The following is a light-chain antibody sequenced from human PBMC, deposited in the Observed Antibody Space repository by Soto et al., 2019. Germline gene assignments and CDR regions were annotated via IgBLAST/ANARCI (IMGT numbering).Light chain of an antibody. V-gene: IGKV1-39*01. CDR2: AAS. CDR3: QQSYSTPLT. J-gene: IGKJ4*01. CDR1: QSISSY. Sequence: DIPMTQSPSSLSASVGDRVTITCRASQSISSYLNWYQQKPGKAPKLLIYAASSLQSGVPSRFSGSGSGTDFTLTISSLPPEDFATYYCQQSYSTPLTFGGGTKVEIK.